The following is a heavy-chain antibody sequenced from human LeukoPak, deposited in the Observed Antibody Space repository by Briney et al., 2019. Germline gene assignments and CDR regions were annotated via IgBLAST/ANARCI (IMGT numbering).Heavy chain of an antibody. J-gene: IGHJ4*02. Sequence: GSPRLSCAASGFTFSSHSMNWVRQAPGKGLEWVSYISSSSSTIYYADSVKGRFTISRDNAKNSLYLQMNSLRAEDTAVYYCARGAYYYEDWGQGTLVTVSS. CDR2: ISSSSSTI. CDR3: ARGAYYYED. V-gene: IGHV3-48*01. CDR1: GFTFSSHS. D-gene: IGHD3-22*01.